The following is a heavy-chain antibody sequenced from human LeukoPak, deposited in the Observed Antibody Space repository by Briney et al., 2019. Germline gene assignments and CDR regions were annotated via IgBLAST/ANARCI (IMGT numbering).Heavy chain of an antibody. CDR2: INHSGST. CDR3: ARVQEESSWLPYYYYYMDV. CDR1: GGSFSGYY. D-gene: IGHD6-13*01. J-gene: IGHJ6*03. V-gene: IGHV4-34*01. Sequence: SETLSLTCAVYGGSFSGYYWSWIRQPPGKGLEWIGEINHSGSTNYNPSLKSRVTISVDTSKNQFSLKLSSVTAADTAVYYCARVQEESSWLPYYYYYMDVWGKGTTVTISS.